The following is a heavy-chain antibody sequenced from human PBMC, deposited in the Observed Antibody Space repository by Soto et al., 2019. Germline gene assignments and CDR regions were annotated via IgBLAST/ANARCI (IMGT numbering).Heavy chain of an antibody. CDR3: AKSDRVRVVVVITQYYFDY. Sequence: PGGSLRLSCAASGFTFSSYAMSWVRQAPGKGLEWVSTISGSGGSTYYADSVKGRFTISRDNSKNPLYLQMNSLRAEDTAVYYCAKSDRVRVVVVITQYYFDYWGQGTLVTVSS. CDR1: GFTFSSYA. J-gene: IGHJ4*02. V-gene: IGHV3-23*01. CDR2: ISGSGGST. D-gene: IGHD3-22*01.